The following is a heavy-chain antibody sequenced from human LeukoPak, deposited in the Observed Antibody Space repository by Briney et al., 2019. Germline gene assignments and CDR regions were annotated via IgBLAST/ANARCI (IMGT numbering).Heavy chain of an antibody. V-gene: IGHV4-39*07. CDR3: ARRGGWFDP. J-gene: IGHJ5*02. D-gene: IGHD3-16*01. CDR2: IYYSGST. Sequence: SETLSLTCPVSGGSISSSSYYWGWIRQPPGKGLEWIGSIYYSGSTYYNPSLKSRVTISVDTSKNQFSLKLSSVTAADTAVYYCARRGGWFDPWGQGTLVTVSS. CDR1: GGSISSSSYY.